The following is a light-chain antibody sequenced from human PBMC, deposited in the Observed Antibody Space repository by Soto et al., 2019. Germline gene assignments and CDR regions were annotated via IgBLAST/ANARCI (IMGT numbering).Light chain of an antibody. J-gene: IGLJ1*01. V-gene: IGLV2-14*01. CDR1: SSDIGAYDY. Sequence: QSSLTKPASLSGSPGQSITISCTGTSSDIGAYDYVSWFQQHPGKAPKLMISEVNNRPSGVSNRFSGSKSGNTAYLTISGLQAEDEADYYCSSYTITSTYVFGTGTKVTVL. CDR3: SSYTITSTYV. CDR2: EVN.